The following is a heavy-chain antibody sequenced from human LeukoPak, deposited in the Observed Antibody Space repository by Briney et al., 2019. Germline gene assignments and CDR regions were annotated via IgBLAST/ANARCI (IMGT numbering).Heavy chain of an antibody. Sequence: ASVKVSCKASGYTFTSCAMHWVRQAPGQRLEWMGWINAGNGNTKYSQKFQGRVTITRDTSASTAYMELSSLRSEDTAVYYCARDGGYSGYDFFDYWGQGTLVTVSS. V-gene: IGHV1-3*01. CDR2: INAGNGNT. CDR1: GYTFTSCA. J-gene: IGHJ4*02. CDR3: ARDGGYSGYDFFDY. D-gene: IGHD5-12*01.